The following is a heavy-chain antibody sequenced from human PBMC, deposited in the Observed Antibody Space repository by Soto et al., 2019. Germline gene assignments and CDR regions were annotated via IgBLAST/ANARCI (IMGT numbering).Heavy chain of an antibody. CDR1: VGSFSGYY. CDR3: ARAGRYAAFDI. D-gene: IGHD6-19*01. J-gene: IGHJ3*02. CDR2: INHSGST. Sequence: PSETLSLTCAVYVGSFSGYYWSWIRQPPGKGLEWIGEINHSGSTNYNPSLKSRVTISVDTSKNQFSLKLSSVTAADTAVYYCARAGRYAAFDIWGQGTMVTVSS. V-gene: IGHV4-34*01.